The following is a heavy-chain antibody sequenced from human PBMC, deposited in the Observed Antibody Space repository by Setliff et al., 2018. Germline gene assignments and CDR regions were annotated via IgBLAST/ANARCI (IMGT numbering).Heavy chain of an antibody. CDR3: ARTGTYRYFDY. J-gene: IGHJ4*02. D-gene: IGHD1-1*01. CDR1: GASISSGTYY. V-gene: IGHV4-39*01. CDR2: IHYRGTT. Sequence: SETLSLTCTVSGASISSGTYYWAWIRQPPGKGLEWIGRIHYRGTTYSYNASLKSRVTVSLDKSKNQFSLKLRSVTAADTAVYYCARTGTYRYFDYWGQGALVTVSS.